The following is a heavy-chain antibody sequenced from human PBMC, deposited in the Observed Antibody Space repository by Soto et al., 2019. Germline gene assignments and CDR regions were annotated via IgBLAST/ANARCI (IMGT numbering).Heavy chain of an antibody. CDR2: ILPIFGTA. V-gene: IGHV1-69*15. CDR1: GGTFSTSS. Sequence: QVQLVQSGAEVKKPGSSVKVSCKASGGTFSTSSMNWVRQAPEQGPEWMGNILPIFGTADYAQKFQGRVTITAKESTKTVYMELRSLLSADTAVYYCARGHEFGGNSDALDIWGQGTVVTVSS. D-gene: IGHD2-21*02. CDR3: ARGHEFGGNSDALDI. J-gene: IGHJ3*02.